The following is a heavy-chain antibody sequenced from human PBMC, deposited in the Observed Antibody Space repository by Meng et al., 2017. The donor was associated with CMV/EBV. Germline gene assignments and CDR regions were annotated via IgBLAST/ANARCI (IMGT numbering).Heavy chain of an antibody. CDR1: GFTFSSYA. D-gene: IGHD3-22*01. Sequence: GESLKISCAASGFTFSSYAMPWVRQAPGKGLEWVAVISYDGSNKYYADSVKGRFTISRDNSKNTLYLQMNSLRAEDTAVYYCARTYYYDSSGYYYEDDAFDIWGQGTMVTVSS. CDR2: ISYDGSNK. J-gene: IGHJ3*02. V-gene: IGHV3-30*04. CDR3: ARTYYYDSSGYYYEDDAFDI.